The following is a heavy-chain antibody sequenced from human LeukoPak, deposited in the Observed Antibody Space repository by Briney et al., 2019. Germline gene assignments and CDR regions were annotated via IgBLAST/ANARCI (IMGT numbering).Heavy chain of an antibody. CDR2: INHSGST. V-gene: IGHV4-34*01. J-gene: IGHJ4*02. CDR3: ARGVSSGYYYYYFDY. D-gene: IGHD3-22*01. Sequence: PSETLSHTCAVYGGSFSGYYWSWIRQPPGKGLEWIGEINHSGSTNYNPSLKSRVTISVDTSKNQFSLKLSSVTAADTAVYYCARGVSSGYYYYYFDYWGQGTLVTVSS. CDR1: GGSFSGYY.